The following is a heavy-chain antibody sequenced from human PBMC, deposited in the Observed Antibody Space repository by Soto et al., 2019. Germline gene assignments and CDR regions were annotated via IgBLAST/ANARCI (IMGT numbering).Heavy chain of an antibody. V-gene: IGHV1-69*13. CDR1: GGTFSSYA. J-gene: IGHJ6*02. CDR3: ASEVGVTIFGADWRDYYYYGMDV. Sequence: AASVKVSCKASGGTFSSYAISWVRQAPGQGLEWMGGIIPIFGTANYAQKLQGRVTITADESTSTAYMELSSLRSEDTAVYYCASEVGVTIFGADWRDYYYYGMDVWGQGTTVTVSS. CDR2: IIPIFGTA. D-gene: IGHD3-3*01.